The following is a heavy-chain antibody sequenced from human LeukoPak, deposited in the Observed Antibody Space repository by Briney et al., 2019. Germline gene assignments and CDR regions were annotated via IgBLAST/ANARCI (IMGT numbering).Heavy chain of an antibody. Sequence: SVKVSCKASGGTFSSYAISWVRQAPGQGLEWMGRIIPILGIANYAQKFQGRVTITADKSTSTAYMELSSLRSEDTAVYYCATGSGWYSPDYWGQGTLVTVSS. CDR3: ATGSGWYSPDY. CDR1: GGTFSSYA. J-gene: IGHJ4*02. D-gene: IGHD6-19*01. V-gene: IGHV1-69*04. CDR2: IIPILGIA.